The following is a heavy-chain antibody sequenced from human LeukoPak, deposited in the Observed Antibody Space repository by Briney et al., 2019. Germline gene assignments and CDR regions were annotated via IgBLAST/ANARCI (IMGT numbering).Heavy chain of an antibody. CDR1: GYTFTSYG. J-gene: IGHJ4*02. CDR3: ARDPLDYDSSGPDY. CDR2: ISAYNGNT. D-gene: IGHD3-22*01. Sequence: ASVKVSCKASGYTFTSYGISWVRQAPGQGLEWMGWISAYNGNTNYAQKLQGRVTMTTDTSTSTAYMELRSLRSDDTAVYYCARDPLDYDSSGPDYWGQGTLVTVPS. V-gene: IGHV1-18*01.